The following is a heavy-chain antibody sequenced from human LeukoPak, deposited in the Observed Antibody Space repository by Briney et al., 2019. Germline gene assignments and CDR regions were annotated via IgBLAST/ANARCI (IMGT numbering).Heavy chain of an antibody. CDR1: GFTFSSYA. D-gene: IGHD3-3*01. Sequence: PGRSLRLSCAASGFTFSSYAMSWVRQAPGKGLEWVSAISGSGGSTYYADSVKGRFTISRDNSKNTLYLQMNSLRAEDTAVYYCAKDYDFWSGILYYFDYWGQGTLVTVSS. CDR3: AKDYDFWSGILYYFDY. V-gene: IGHV3-23*01. CDR2: ISGSGGST. J-gene: IGHJ4*02.